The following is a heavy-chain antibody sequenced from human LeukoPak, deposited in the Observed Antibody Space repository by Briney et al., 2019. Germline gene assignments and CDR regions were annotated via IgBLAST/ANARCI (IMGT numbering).Heavy chain of an antibody. Sequence: GGSLRLSCAASGFKFSHYGMYWVRQAPGKGLEWVARIWHDGRKTHYGDSVKGRFTVARDNSNNTLHLQMNTLRAEDTAVYYCARGGGYYGSSGYPLLDYWGQGTLATVSS. CDR2: IWHDGRKT. CDR3: ARGGGYYGSSGYPLLDY. J-gene: IGHJ4*02. D-gene: IGHD3-22*01. CDR1: GFKFSHYG. V-gene: IGHV3-33*01.